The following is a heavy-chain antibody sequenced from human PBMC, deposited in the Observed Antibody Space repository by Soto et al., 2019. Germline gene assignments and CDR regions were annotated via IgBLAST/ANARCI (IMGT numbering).Heavy chain of an antibody. CDR1: GVSFDDYA. V-gene: IGHV3-9*01. Sequence: EVELVESGGGLVQPGRSLRRSCTTSGVSFDDYAMHWVRQAPGKGLVLVSGVTWHSDSIDYADSVKGRFTVSGYNAKSSLYLQMNSLRAEDTTLYLCANELGPAPSFDIWGQGTLVTVSS. J-gene: IGHJ4*02. CDR2: VTWHSDSI. D-gene: IGHD7-27*01. CDR3: ANELGPAPSFDI.